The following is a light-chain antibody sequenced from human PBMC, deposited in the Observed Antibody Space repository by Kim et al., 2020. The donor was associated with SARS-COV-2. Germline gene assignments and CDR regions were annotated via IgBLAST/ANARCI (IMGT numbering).Light chain of an antibody. CDR2: DVS. CDR1: SSDVGGYNY. J-gene: IGLJ2*01. CDR3: SSYTSSSTPV. V-gene: IGLV2-14*03. Sequence: QSALTQPASVSGSPGQSITISCTGTSSDVGGYNYVSWYQQHPGKAPKLMIYDVSNRPSGVSNLFSGSKSGNTASLTIFGLQAEDGADYYGSSYTSSSTPVFGGGTQLTFL.